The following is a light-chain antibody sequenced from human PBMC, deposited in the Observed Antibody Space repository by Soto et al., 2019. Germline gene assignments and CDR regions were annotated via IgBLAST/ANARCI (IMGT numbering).Light chain of an antibody. CDR2: GAS. Sequence: EIVLTQSPGTLSLSPGERATLSCRASQSVSSSYLAWYQQKPGQAPRLLIYGASSRATSIPDRFSGSGSGTDFTLTISRLEPEDFAVYYCQQYGSSSYTFGQGPSWRSN. V-gene: IGKV3-20*01. CDR1: QSVSSSY. J-gene: IGKJ2*01. CDR3: QQYGSSSYT.